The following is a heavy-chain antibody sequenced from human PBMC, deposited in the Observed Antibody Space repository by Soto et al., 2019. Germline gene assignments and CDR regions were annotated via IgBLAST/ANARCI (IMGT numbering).Heavy chain of an antibody. CDR2: IFYSGDT. CDR3: VGTGTTDDF. CDR1: GASVNTGDHY. J-gene: IGHJ1*01. D-gene: IGHD1-7*01. V-gene: IGHV4-30-4*01. Sequence: KPSETLSLTCTVSGASVNTGDHYWSYIRQPPGKGLEWLGYIFYSGDTYYNPSLKSRATISLNTSRNQFSLTLTSVTDADTAVYYCVGTGTTDDFWGQGTLVTVSS.